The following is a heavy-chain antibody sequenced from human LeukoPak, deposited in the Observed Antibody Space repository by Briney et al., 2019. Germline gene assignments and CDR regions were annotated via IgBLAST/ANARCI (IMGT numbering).Heavy chain of an antibody. CDR1: GFTFSRFW. Sequence: GGSLRLSCAASGFTFSRFWMSWVRQAPGKGLEWVANIKQDGEENFYVDSVKGRFTISRDNAKNSLYLQMNSLRAEDTAVYYCASGRASYYYDSSGRLHPSDYWGQGTLVTVSS. D-gene: IGHD3-22*01. CDR3: ASGRASYYYDSSGRLHPSDY. CDR2: IKQDGEEN. J-gene: IGHJ4*02. V-gene: IGHV3-7*03.